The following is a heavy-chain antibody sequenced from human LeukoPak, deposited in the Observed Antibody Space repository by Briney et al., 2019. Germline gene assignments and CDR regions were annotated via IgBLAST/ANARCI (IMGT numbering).Heavy chain of an antibody. CDR1: GGSISSYY. Sequence: PSESLSLTCTVSGGSISSYYWTWIRQPPGKGLEWIGCIYYSVSTNYNPSLKSRVTISVDTSKNQCSLKLSAVTAADTAVYCCARGHSYGYYWGQGTLVTVSS. J-gene: IGHJ4*02. V-gene: IGHV4-59*01. D-gene: IGHD5-18*01. CDR3: ARGHSYGYY. CDR2: IYYSVST.